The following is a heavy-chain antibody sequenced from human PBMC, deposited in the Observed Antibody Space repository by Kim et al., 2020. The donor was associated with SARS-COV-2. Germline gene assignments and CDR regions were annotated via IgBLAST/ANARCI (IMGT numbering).Heavy chain of an antibody. V-gene: IGHV3-30*18. J-gene: IGHJ4*02. Sequence: GGSLRLSCAASGFTFSSYGMHWVRQAPGKGLEWVAVISYDGSNKYYADSVKGRFTISRDNSKNTLYLQMNSLRAEDTAVYYCAKDFVYYYDSSGYYSYFDYWGQGTLVTVSS. CDR1: GFTFSSYG. D-gene: IGHD3-22*01. CDR3: AKDFVYYYDSSGYYSYFDY. CDR2: ISYDGSNK.